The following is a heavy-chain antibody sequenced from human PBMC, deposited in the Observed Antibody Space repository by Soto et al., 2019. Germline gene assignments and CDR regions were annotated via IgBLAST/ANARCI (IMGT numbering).Heavy chain of an antibody. D-gene: IGHD3-16*01. CDR3: AKDVYGGALPTHASLAS. J-gene: IGHJ5*01. CDR1: GFTFSSYG. CDR2: ISYDGSNK. Sequence: PGGSLRLSCAASGFTFSSYGMHWVRQAPGKGLEWVALISYDGSNKFYADSVKGRFTISRDNSKNTLYLQMNSLRAEDTAVYYCAKDVYGGALPTHASLASWAPGTLVPVSS. V-gene: IGHV3-30*18.